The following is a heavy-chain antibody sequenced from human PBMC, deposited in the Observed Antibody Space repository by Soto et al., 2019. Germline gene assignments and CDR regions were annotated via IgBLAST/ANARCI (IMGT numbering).Heavy chain of an antibody. Sequence: QMQLVESGGGVVQPGTSLRLSCAASGFTFSNYAMHWVRQAPGKGLEWVTIIWYDGSDKNYGDSVKGRVTISRDNSKNTLYLQMNSLRVEDTDVYYCARDSGGDYHNYYMDVWGKGTTVTVSS. V-gene: IGHV3-33*01. D-gene: IGHD4-17*01. CDR1: GFTFSNYA. CDR3: ARDSGGDYHNYYMDV. J-gene: IGHJ6*03. CDR2: IWYDGSDK.